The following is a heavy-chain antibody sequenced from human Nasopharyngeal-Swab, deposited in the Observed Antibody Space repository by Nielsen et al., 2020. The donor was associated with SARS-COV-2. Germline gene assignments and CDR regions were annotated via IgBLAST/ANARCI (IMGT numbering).Heavy chain of an antibody. CDR2: SGAYNGNT. J-gene: IGHJ4*02. V-gene: IGHV1-18*01. Sequence: ASVKDSCKAACDIFTSDYIIRVRQPRGQGREWMGWSGAYNGNTNGEPKFQDRGTMTTDTSTNPVYTELRSLRSDDTAVYYCARHGVAEDYWGQGTLGTVPS. CDR3: ARHGVAEDY. D-gene: IGHD3-3*01. CDR1: CDIFTSDY.